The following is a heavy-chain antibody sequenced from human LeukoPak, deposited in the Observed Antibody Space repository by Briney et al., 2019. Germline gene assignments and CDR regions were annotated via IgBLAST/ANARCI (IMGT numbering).Heavy chain of an antibody. J-gene: IGHJ5*02. V-gene: IGHV4-39*02. CDR3: AREGTAGTSLNWFDP. CDR2: IYYSGGT. CDR1: GGSISSYY. Sequence: SETLSLTCTVSGGSISSYYWGWIRQPPGKGLEWIGNIYYSGGTYYNPSLKSRVTISVDTSKNQFSLNLSSVTAADTAVYYCAREGTAGTSLNWFDPWGQGTLVTVSS. D-gene: IGHD1-1*01.